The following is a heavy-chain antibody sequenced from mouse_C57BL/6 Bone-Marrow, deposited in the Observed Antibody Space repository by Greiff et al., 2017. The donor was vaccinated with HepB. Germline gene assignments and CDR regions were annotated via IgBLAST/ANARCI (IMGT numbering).Heavy chain of an antibody. CDR1: GYTFTSYG. Sequence: LVESGAELARPGASVKLSCKASGYTFTSYGISWVKQRTGQGLEWIGEIYPRSGNTYYNEKFKGKATLTADKSSSTEYMELRSLTSEDSAVYFCARAYYDYGWFAYWGQGTLVTVSA. J-gene: IGHJ3*01. CDR2: IYPRSGNT. D-gene: IGHD2-4*01. V-gene: IGHV1-81*01. CDR3: ARAYYDYGWFAY.